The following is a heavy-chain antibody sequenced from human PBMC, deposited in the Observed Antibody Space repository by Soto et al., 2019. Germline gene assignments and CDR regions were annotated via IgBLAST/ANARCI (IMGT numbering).Heavy chain of an antibody. V-gene: IGHV1-24*01. CDR1: GYTLTELS. J-gene: IGHJ4*02. CDR3: AIDYGGNSGIDY. D-gene: IGHD4-17*01. CDR2: SDPEDGET. Sequence: ASVKVSCKVSGYTLTELSMHWVRQAPGKGLEWMGGSDPEDGETIYAQKFQGRVTMTEDTSTDTAYMELSSLRSEDTAVYYCAIDYGGNSGIDYWGQGTLVTVSS.